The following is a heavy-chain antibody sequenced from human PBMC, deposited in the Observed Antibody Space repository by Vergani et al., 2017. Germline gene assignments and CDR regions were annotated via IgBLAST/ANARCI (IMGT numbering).Heavy chain of an antibody. D-gene: IGHD3-22*01. CDR2: MDYNGRA. CDR3: ASHVTQDYYNDSDYFDY. Sequence: QLQLQESGPGLVKPSGTLSLTCSVTGGSFFNSRYYWGWIRQPPGKGLEWVGSMDYNGRAYYTPSLRRRVVISIATSKMQFSLKLYSLTAADTAIYYCASHVTQDYYNDSDYFDYWGLGTLVTVSS. V-gene: IGHV4-39*01. CDR1: GGSFFNSRYY. J-gene: IGHJ4*02.